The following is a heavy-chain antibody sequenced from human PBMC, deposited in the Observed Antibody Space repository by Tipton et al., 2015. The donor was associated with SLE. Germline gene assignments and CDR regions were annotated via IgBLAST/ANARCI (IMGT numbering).Heavy chain of an antibody. Sequence: LRLSCTVSGGSISSSSYYWGWIRQPPGKGLEWTGSIYYSGSTSYNPSLKSRVTISVDTSKNQFSLKLSSVSAADTAVYYCAGLQQLVGFDPWGQGTLVTVSS. CDR2: IYYSGST. CDR1: GGSISSSSYY. J-gene: IGHJ5*02. CDR3: AGLQQLVGFDP. D-gene: IGHD6-13*01. V-gene: IGHV4-39*07.